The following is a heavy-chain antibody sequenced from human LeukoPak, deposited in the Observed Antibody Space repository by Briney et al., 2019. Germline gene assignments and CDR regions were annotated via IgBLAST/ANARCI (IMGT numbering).Heavy chain of an antibody. V-gene: IGHV3-9*01. Sequence: GGSLRLSCAASGFTFDDYAMHWVRQAPGKGLEWVSGISWNSGSIGYADSVKGRFTISRDNAKNSLYLQMNSLRAEDTAVYYCAKDNILTGWGNFFDYWGQGTLVTVSS. CDR1: GFTFDDYA. D-gene: IGHD3-9*01. J-gene: IGHJ4*02. CDR3: AKDNILTGWGNFFDY. CDR2: ISWNSGSI.